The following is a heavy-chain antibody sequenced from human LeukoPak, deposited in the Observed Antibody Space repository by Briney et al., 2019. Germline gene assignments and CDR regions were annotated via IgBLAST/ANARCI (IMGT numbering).Heavy chain of an antibody. CDR3: ARTSSAFDI. Sequence: GGSLRLSCAASGFTFSSYSMNWVRQAPGKGLEWVSYISSSSSTIYYADSVKGRFTISRDNAKNSLYLQTNSLRDEDTALYYCARTSSAFDIWGQGTMVTVSS. V-gene: IGHV3-48*02. J-gene: IGHJ3*02. CDR1: GFTFSSYS. D-gene: IGHD2-2*01. CDR2: ISSSSSTI.